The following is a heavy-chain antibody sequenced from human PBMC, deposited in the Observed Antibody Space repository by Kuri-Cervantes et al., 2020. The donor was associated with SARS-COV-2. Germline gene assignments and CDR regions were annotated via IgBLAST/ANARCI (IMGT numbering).Heavy chain of an antibody. CDR2: ISYDGKNK. CDR1: GFNFSRTD. CDR3: AKDGAGAHDF. D-gene: IGHD4/OR15-4a*01. V-gene: IGHV3-30*18. Sequence: GESLKISCAASGFNFSRTDMHWVRQAPGKGLEWVAFISYDGKNKKCIASGKGRFTISRDNSQNTLHLQMKSLTSEDTAMYYCAKDGAGAHDFWGQGTLVTVSS. J-gene: IGHJ4*02.